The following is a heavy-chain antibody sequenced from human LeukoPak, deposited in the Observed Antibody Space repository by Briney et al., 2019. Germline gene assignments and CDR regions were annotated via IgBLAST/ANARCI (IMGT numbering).Heavy chain of an antibody. CDR1: GGSIRSSSYY. V-gene: IGHV4-39*01. D-gene: IGHD6-19*01. J-gene: IGHJ4*02. CDR3: ARQVVAVAGTGYFDY. CDR2: VYYSGST. Sequence: SETLSLTCTVSGGSIRSSSYYWGWIRQPPGKGLEWIGSVYYSGSTYYNASLKSRGTISVDTSKNQFSLRLNSVTAADTAVYFCARQVVAVAGTGYFDYWGQGTLVTVSS.